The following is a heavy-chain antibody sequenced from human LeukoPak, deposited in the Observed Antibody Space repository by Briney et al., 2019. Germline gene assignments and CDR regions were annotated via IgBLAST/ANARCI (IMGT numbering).Heavy chain of an antibody. D-gene: IGHD6-19*01. Sequence: GGSLRLSCAASGFTFSSYGMHWVRQAPGKGLEWVAVISYDGSNKYYADSVKGRFTISRDNSKNTLYLQMNSLRAEDTAVYYCAKVESSGSFDYWGQGTLVTVSS. J-gene: IGHJ4*02. CDR3: AKVESSGSFDY. CDR1: GFTFSSYG. CDR2: ISYDGSNK. V-gene: IGHV3-30*18.